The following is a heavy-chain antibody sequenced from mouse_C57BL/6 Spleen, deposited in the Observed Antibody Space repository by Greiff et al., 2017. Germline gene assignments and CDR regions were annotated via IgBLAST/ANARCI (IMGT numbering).Heavy chain of an antibody. Sequence: QVQLQQSGAELVKPGASVKMSCKASGYTFTSYWITWVKQRPGQGLEWIGVIYPGSGSTNYNEKFKSKATLTVDTSSSTAYMQLSSLTSEDSAVYYCARGGVCGSSYGFAYWGQGTLVTVSA. V-gene: IGHV1-55*01. CDR1: GYTFTSYW. CDR3: ARGGVCGSSYGFAY. D-gene: IGHD1-1*01. CDR2: IYPGSGST. J-gene: IGHJ3*01.